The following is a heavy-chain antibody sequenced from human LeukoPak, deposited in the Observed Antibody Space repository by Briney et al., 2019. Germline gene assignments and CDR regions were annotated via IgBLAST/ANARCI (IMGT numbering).Heavy chain of an antibody. CDR2: INLRSGGA. D-gene: IGHD2-15*01. CDR3: VTSTGYFSTWGAFDI. CDR1: GFTFTAFY. V-gene: IGHV1-2*02. Sequence: ASVKVSCKASGFTFTAFYMHWVRQAPGQGLEWMAWINLRSGGANYAQRFQGRVTMTRDTSISTAYMELSSLRSDDTAIYYCVTSTGYFSTWGAFDIWGQGTMVTVSS. J-gene: IGHJ3*02.